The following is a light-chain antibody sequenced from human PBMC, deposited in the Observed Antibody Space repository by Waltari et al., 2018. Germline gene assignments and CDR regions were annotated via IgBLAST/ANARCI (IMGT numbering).Light chain of an antibody. J-gene: IGLJ3*02. CDR1: SSDVGGYKH. V-gene: IGLV2-11*01. CDR3: CSFAGSYTWV. Sequence: QSALTQPRSVSGSPGQSVTISCTGTSSDVGGYKHVSWYQQHPGKAPKLIFYEVTERPAGVPDRCSGSKSGNTASLTISGLQPEDEADYYCCSFAGSYTWVFGGGTKVTVL. CDR2: EVT.